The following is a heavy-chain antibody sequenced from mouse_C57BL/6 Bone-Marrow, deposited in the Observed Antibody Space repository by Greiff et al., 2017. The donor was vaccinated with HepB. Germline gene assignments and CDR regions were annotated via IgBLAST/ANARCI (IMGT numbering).Heavy chain of an antibody. V-gene: IGHV4-1*01. CDR3: ARPYYDYETWFAY. D-gene: IGHD2-4*01. CDR2: INPDSSTI. J-gene: IGHJ3*01. Sequence: EVKLLQSGGGLVQPGGSLKLSCAASGIDFSRYWMSWVRRAPGKGLEWIGEINPDSSTINYAPSLKDKFIISRDNAKNTLYLQMSKVRSEDTALYDCARPYYDYETWFAYWGQGTLVTVSA. CDR1: GIDFSRYW.